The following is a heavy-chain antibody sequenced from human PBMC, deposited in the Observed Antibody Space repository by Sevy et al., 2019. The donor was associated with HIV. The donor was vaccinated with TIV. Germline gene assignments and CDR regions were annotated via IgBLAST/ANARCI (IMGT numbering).Heavy chain of an antibody. J-gene: IGHJ4*02. CDR1: GGSISSGTYY. D-gene: IGHD3-10*01. V-gene: IGHV4-61*02. CDR3: ARYYYGSGKYYFDY. Sequence: SETLSLTCTVSGGSISSGTYYRTWIRQAAGKGLEWIGRIYASGITNYNPSLKSRVTISLDTSKNQFSLNLSSVTAADTAVYYCARYYYGSGKYYFDYWGQGTLVTVSS. CDR2: IYASGIT.